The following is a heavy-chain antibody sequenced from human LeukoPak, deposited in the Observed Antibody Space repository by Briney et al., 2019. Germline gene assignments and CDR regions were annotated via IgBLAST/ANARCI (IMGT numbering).Heavy chain of an antibody. CDR2: IYYSGST. V-gene: IGHV4-59*01. CDR3: ASGKLRSSWYYGGYYYYYGMDV. CDR1: GGSISSYY. Sequence: PSETLSLTCTVSGGSISSYYWSWIRQPPGKGLEWIGYIYYSGSTNYNPSLKSRVTISVDTSKNQFSLRLSSVTAADTAVYYCASGKLRSSWYYGGYYYYYGMDVWGQGTTVTVSS. D-gene: IGHD6-13*01. J-gene: IGHJ6*02.